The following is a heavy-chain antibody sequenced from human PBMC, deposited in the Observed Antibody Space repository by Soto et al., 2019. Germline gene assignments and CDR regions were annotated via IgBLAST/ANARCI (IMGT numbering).Heavy chain of an antibody. V-gene: IGHV3-49*03. D-gene: IGHD3-9*01. J-gene: IGHJ4*02. Sequence: GGSLRLSCTASGFTFGDYAMSWFRQAPGKGLEWVGFIRSKAYGGTTEYAASVKGRFTISRDDSKSIAYLQMNSLKTEDTAVYYCTRARLRYFDWLSIPIDYWGQGTLVTVSS. CDR2: IRSKAYGGTT. CDR1: GFTFGDYA. CDR3: TRARLRYFDWLSIPIDY.